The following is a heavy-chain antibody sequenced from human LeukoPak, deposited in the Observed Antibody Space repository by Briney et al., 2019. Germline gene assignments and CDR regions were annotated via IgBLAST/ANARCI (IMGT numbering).Heavy chain of an antibody. J-gene: IGHJ4*02. CDR1: GLTFSSYA. CDR2: MSGSDGAT. V-gene: IGHV3-23*01. Sequence: GGSLRLSCAASGLTFSSYAMSWGRQAPGKGLEWVSSMSGSDGATYYADSVKGRFTISRDNSKYTLSLQMNSLRAEDTAVYYCAKVDNWKYGHHDYWGQGTLVTVSS. D-gene: IGHD1-1*01. CDR3: AKVDNWKYGHHDY.